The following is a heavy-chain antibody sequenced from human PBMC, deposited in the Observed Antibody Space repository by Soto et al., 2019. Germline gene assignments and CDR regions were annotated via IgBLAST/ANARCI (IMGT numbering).Heavy chain of an antibody. Sequence: QMQLVQSGPEVKKPGTSVKVSCKASGFTFTSSAMQWVRQARGQRLEWIGWIVVGSGNTNYAQKFQERVNIPRDMSSSTAYMELSSLRSEDTAVYYCAARPAHYYDSSCSYYGMDVWGQGTTVTVSS. CDR2: IVVGSGNT. V-gene: IGHV1-58*02. CDR3: AARPAHYYDSSCSYYGMDV. D-gene: IGHD3-22*01. CDR1: GFTFTSSA. J-gene: IGHJ6*02.